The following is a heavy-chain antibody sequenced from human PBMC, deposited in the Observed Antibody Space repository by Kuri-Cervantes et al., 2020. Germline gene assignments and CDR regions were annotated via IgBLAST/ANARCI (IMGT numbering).Heavy chain of an antibody. J-gene: IGHJ6*02. Sequence: SETLSLTCTVSGGSISSYYWSWIRQPPGKGLGWIGYIYYSGSTNYNPSLKSRVTISVDTSKNQFSLKLSSVTAADTAVYYCAKGGVVRGVIINYYYYGMDVWGQGTTVTVSS. D-gene: IGHD3-10*01. V-gene: IGHV4-59*01. CDR2: IYYSGST. CDR1: GGSISSYY. CDR3: AKGGVVRGVIINYYYYGMDV.